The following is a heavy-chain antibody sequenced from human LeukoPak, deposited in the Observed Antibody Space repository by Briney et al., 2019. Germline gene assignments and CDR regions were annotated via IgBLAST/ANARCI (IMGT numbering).Heavy chain of an antibody. V-gene: IGHV3-30*18. D-gene: IGHD2-2*01. Sequence: GGSLRLSCAASGFTFSSYGMHWVRQAPGKGLEWVAVISYDGSNKYYADSVKGRFTISRDNSKNTLYLQVNSLRAEDTAVYYCAKGGRVVPAGSIRYFQHWGQGTLVTVSS. CDR3: AKGGRVVPAGSIRYFQH. CDR1: GFTFSSYG. J-gene: IGHJ1*01. CDR2: ISYDGSNK.